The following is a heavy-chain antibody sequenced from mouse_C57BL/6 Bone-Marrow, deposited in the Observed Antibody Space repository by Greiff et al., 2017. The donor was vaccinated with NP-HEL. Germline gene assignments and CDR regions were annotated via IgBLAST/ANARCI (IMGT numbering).Heavy chain of an antibody. V-gene: IGHV2-5*01. Sequence: VQLQQSGPGLVQPSQSLSITCTVSGFSFTSYGVHWVRQSPGKGLEWLGVIWRGGSTDYNAAFMSRLSITKDNSKSQVFFKMNSLQADDNAIYYCAKMEFITTVVATAYYAMDYWGQGTSVTVSS. D-gene: IGHD1-1*01. CDR3: AKMEFITTVVATAYYAMDY. CDR2: IWRGGST. J-gene: IGHJ4*01. CDR1: GFSFTSYG.